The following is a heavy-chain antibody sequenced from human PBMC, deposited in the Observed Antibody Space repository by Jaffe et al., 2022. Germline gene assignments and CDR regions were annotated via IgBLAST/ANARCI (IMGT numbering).Heavy chain of an antibody. V-gene: IGHV1-69*01. CDR1: GGTFSSYA. Sequence: QVQLVQSGAEVKKPGSSVKVSCKASGGTFSSYAISWVRQAPGQGLEWMGGIIPIFGTANYAQKFQGRVTITADESTSTAYMELSSLRSEDTAVYYCARDLGRNLPSRGHSGYGVSLYWGQGTLVTVSS. D-gene: IGHD5-12*01. CDR2: IIPIFGTA. J-gene: IGHJ4*02. CDR3: ARDLGRNLPSRGHSGYGVSLY.